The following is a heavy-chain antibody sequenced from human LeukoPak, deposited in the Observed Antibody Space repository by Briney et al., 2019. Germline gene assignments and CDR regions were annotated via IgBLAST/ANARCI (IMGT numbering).Heavy chain of an antibody. CDR2: ISWNSGSI. CDR3: AKDISGYDSRGMDV. J-gene: IGHJ6*02. CDR1: GFTFDDYA. Sequence: QPGGSLRLSCAASGFTFDDYAMHWVRQAPGKGLEWVSGISWNSGSIGYADSVKGRFTISRDNAKNSLYLQMNSLRAEDTALYYCAKDISGYDSRGMDVWGQGTTVTV. D-gene: IGHD5-12*01. V-gene: IGHV3-9*01.